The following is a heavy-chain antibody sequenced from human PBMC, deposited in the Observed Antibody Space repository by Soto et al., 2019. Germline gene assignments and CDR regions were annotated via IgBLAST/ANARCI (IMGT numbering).Heavy chain of an antibody. Sequence: SETLSLTCTVSGGSISSFYWSWIRQPPGKGLEWIGYIYYSGSTNYNPSLKSRVTISVDTSKNQFSLKLSSVTAADTAVYYCARTSYGSGSYPHVFDYWGQGTLVTVS. CDR1: GGSISSFY. CDR3: ARTSYGSGSYPHVFDY. V-gene: IGHV4-59*01. J-gene: IGHJ4*02. D-gene: IGHD3-10*01. CDR2: IYYSGST.